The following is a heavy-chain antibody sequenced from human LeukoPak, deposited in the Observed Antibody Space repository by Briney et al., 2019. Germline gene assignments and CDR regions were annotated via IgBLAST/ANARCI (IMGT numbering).Heavy chain of an antibody. CDR2: IGTAGDT. J-gene: IGHJ6*02. CDR3: ARDAHYYDSSGYQRLHYYGMDV. V-gene: IGHV3-13*01. D-gene: IGHD3-22*01. CDR1: GFTFSSYD. Sequence: PGGSLRLSCAASGFTFSSYDMHWVRQATGKGLEWVSAIGTAGDTYYPGSVKGRFTISRENAKNSLYLQMNSLRAGDTAVYYCARDAHYYDSSGYQRLHYYGMDVWGQGTTVTVSS.